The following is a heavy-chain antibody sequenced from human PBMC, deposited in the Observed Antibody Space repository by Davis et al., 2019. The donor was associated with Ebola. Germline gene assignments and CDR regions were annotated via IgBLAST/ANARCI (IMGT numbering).Heavy chain of an antibody. D-gene: IGHD1-26*01. V-gene: IGHV1-69*13. J-gene: IGHJ4*02. CDR3: ARATGKATAFLG. CDR1: GGTFSSHA. CDR2: IIPIFGTA. Sequence: SVKVSCKASGGTFSSHAISWVRQAPGQGLEWMGGIIPIFGTANYAQKFQGRVTITADESTSTAYMELSSPRSEDTAVYYCARATGKATAFLGWGQGTLVTVSS.